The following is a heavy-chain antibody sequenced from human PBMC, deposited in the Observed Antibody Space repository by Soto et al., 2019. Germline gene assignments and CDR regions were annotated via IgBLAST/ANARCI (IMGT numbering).Heavy chain of an antibody. J-gene: IGHJ6*02. D-gene: IGHD5-18*01. CDR1: GGTFSSYA. Sequence: ASVKVSCKASGGTFSSYAISWVRQAPGQGLEWMGGIIPIFGTANYAQKFQGRVTITADESTSTAYMELSSLRSEDTAVYYCVRIQLWPGQSRDNYYYYYGMDVWGQGTTVTVSS. CDR2: IIPIFGTA. V-gene: IGHV1-69*13. CDR3: VRIQLWPGQSRDNYYYYYGMDV.